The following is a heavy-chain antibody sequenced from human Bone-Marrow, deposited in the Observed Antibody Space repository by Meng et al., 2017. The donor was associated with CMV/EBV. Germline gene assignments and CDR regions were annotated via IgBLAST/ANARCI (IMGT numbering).Heavy chain of an antibody. J-gene: IGHJ3*02. D-gene: IGHD3-10*01. CDR1: GFTFSSYS. V-gene: IGHV3-21*01. Sequence: GESLKISCAASGFTFSSYSMNWVRQAPGKGLEWVSSISSSSSYIYYADSVKGRFTISRDNPKNTLYLQMNSLRLEDTAVCYCARVRSYRGSGLYTNEVASDIWGQGSMVTVSS. CDR2: ISSSSSYI. CDR3: ARVRSYRGSGLYTNEVASDI.